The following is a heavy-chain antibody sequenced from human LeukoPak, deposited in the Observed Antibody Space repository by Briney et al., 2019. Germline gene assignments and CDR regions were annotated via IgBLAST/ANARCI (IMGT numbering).Heavy chain of an antibody. CDR3: ARDNSVGDIAWWFDP. J-gene: IGHJ5*02. CDR1: GYSFTSHY. CDR2: INPSGSTT. V-gene: IGHV1-46*01. D-gene: IGHD3-16*02. Sequence: ASVKVSCKSSGYSFTSHYMHWVRQAPGQGLEWLGLINPSGSTTLYAEKFQGRIAMTRDMSTTTDYMELSSLRSEDTAVYYCARDNSVGDIAWWFDPWGQGTLVTVSS.